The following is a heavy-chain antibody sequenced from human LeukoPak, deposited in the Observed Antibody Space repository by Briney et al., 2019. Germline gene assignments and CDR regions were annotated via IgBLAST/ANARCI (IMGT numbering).Heavy chain of an antibody. V-gene: IGHV4-59*08. CDR1: GGSLRSYY. J-gene: IGHJ4*02. CDR3: ARGPGLNYFDH. CDR2: IFYSGST. Sequence: SETLSLTCTVSGGSLRSYYWGWIRQSPGKGLEWIGYIFYSGSTTSNPSLKSRVTMSVDTSKNQFSLMLTSVTAADTAVYYCARGPGLNYFDHWGQGILVTVSS.